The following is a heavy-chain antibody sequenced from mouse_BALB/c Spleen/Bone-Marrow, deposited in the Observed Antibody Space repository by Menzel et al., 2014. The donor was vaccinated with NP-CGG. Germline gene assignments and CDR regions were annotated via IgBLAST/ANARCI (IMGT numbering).Heavy chain of an antibody. D-gene: IGHD3-1*01. CDR2: ITSGGGST. CDR1: GFTFSSYT. Sequence: EVQVVESGGGLVQPGGSLKLSCAASGFTFSSYTMSWVRQTPEKRLEWVAYITSGGGSTYYPDTVKGRFTISRDNAKNTLYLQMSSLKSEDTAMYYCARHVGNPYAMDYWGQGTSVTGSS. J-gene: IGHJ4*01. CDR3: ARHVGNPYAMDY. V-gene: IGHV5-12-2*01.